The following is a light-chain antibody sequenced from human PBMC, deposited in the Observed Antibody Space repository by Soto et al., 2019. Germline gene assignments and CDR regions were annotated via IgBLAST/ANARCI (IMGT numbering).Light chain of an antibody. CDR2: DAS. V-gene: IGKV1-39*01. CDR1: QSVSSY. CDR3: QQSYSIPFT. Sequence: DLQMTQSPSSLSASVGDRVTITCRASQSVSSYVSWYQQKPGKASRLLIYDASILQSGVPSSFSGSGSWTDFTLTINSLQPDDSATYYCQQSYSIPFTFGPGTKVDIK. J-gene: IGKJ3*01.